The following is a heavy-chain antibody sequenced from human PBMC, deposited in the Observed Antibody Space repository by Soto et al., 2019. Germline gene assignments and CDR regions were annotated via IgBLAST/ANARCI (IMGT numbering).Heavy chain of an antibody. CDR3: AREFELDVSFDY. Sequence: LVKVSCKASGYTFTSYGISWVRQAPGQGLEWMGRIIPILGIANYAQKFQGRVTITADKSTSTAYMELSSLRSEDTAVYYCAREFELDVSFDYWGQGTLVTVS. V-gene: IGHV1-69*04. D-gene: IGHD6-13*01. CDR2: IIPILGIA. CDR1: GYTFTSYG. J-gene: IGHJ4*02.